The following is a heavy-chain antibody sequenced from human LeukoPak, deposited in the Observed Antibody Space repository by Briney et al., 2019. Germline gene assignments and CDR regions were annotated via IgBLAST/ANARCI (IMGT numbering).Heavy chain of an antibody. CDR1: GGSFSGYY. V-gene: IGHV4-34*01. J-gene: IGHJ6*02. Sequence: PSETLSLTCAVYGGSFSGYYWSWIRPPPGKGLEWIGEINHSGSTNYNPSLKSRVTISVDTSKNQFSLKLSSVTAADTAVYYCARIIVVVPAATENYYYYYGMDVWGQGTTVTVSS. CDR2: INHSGST. CDR3: ARIIVVVPAATENYYYYYGMDV. D-gene: IGHD2-2*01.